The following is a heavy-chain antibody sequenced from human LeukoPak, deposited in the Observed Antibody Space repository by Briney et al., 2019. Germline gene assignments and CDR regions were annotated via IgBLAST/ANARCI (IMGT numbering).Heavy chain of an antibody. J-gene: IGHJ2*01. Sequence: PGGSLRLSCAASGFTFSNYWLSWVRQAPGRGLEWVANIKKDGSETYYVDSLKGRFTISRDNAKNSLYLQMNSLRAEDTAVYYCARDRARTWYFDLWGRGTLVTVSS. CDR2: IKKDGSET. CDR3: ARDRARTWYFDL. V-gene: IGHV3-7*01. CDR1: GFTFSNYW. D-gene: IGHD1-26*01.